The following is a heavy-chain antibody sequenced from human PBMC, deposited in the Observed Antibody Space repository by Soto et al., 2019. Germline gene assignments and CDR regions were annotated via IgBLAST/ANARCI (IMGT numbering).Heavy chain of an antibody. CDR2: ISSSSSTI. CDR1: GFTFSSYS. CDR3: ARDRGVTGTAYYYYYMDV. D-gene: IGHD1-20*01. J-gene: IGHJ6*03. Sequence: EVQLVESGGGLVQPGGSLRLSCAASGFTFSSYSMNWVRQAPGKGLEWVSYISSSSSTIYYADSVKGRFTISRDNAKNPLYLQMNSLRAEDTAVYYCARDRGVTGTAYYYYYMDVWGKGTTVTVSS. V-gene: IGHV3-48*01.